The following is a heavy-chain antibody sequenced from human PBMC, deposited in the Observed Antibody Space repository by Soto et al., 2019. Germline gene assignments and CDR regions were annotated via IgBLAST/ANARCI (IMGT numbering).Heavy chain of an antibody. D-gene: IGHD3-10*01. CDR3: ATNYYYSGSNRLDY. Sequence: PGGSMRLSCAAAGLNFSSYGRSWVRKAPGKGLEWVANIKQDGSEKYYVDSVKGRFTISRDNAKNSLYLQMNSLRAEDTAVYYCATNYYYSGSNRLDYWGQGTLVTVSS. V-gene: IGHV3-7*02. CDR1: GLNFSSYG. CDR2: IKQDGSEK. J-gene: IGHJ4*02.